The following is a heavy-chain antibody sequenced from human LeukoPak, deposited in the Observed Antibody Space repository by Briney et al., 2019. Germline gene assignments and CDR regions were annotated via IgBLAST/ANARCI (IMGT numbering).Heavy chain of an antibody. CDR3: ARGGDIAAAGDY. J-gene: IGHJ4*02. V-gene: IGHV3-30-3*01. CDR2: ISYDGSNK. Sequence: SGGSLRLSCAASGFTFSSYAMHWVRQAPGKGLEWVAVISYDGSNKYYADSVKGRFTISRDNSKNTLYLQMNSLRAEDTAVYYCARGGDIAAAGDYWGQGTLVTVSS. D-gene: IGHD6-13*01. CDR1: GFTFSSYA.